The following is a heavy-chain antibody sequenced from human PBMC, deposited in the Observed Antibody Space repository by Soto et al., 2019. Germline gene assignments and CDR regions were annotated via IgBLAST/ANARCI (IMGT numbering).Heavy chain of an antibody. D-gene: IGHD3-22*01. CDR3: ARVLALRRIVVVTAPNYYGMDV. V-gene: IGHV3-30-3*01. CDR1: GSTFSSYA. CDR2: ISYDGSNK. Sequence: PGGSLRLSCAASGSTFSSYAMHWVRQAPGKGLEWVAVISYDGSNKYYADSVKGRFTISRDNSKNTLYLQMNSLRAEDTAVYYCARVLALRRIVVVTAPNYYGMDVWGQGTTVTVYS. J-gene: IGHJ6*02.